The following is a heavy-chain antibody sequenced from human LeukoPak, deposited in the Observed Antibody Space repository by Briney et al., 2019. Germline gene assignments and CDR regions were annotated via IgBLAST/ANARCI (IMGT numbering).Heavy chain of an antibody. CDR3: ARGARGRFGELLYVDY. CDR1: GGSISNYY. V-gene: IGHV4-59*12. CDR2: IYYSGST. Sequence: SETLSLTCTVSGGSISNYYWSWIRQPPGKGLEWIGYIYYSGSTNYNPSLKSRVTISVDTSKNQFSLKLSSVTAADTAVYYCARGARGRFGELLYVDYWGQGTLVTVSS. D-gene: IGHD3-10*01. J-gene: IGHJ4*02.